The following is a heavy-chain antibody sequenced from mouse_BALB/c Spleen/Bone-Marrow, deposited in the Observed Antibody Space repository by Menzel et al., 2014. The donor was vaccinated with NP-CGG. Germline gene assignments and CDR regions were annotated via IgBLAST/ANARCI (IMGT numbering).Heavy chain of an antibody. Sequence: EVKLVESGGGLVQPGGSLKLSCAASGFTFSSYIMSWVRQTPEKRLEWVAYISNGGDNTYYPDTVKGRFINSRDNAKNTLCLQMSSLKSEDTAMYYCVRHRYDGYYFDYWGQGTTLTVSS. CDR1: GFTFSSYI. CDR2: ISNGGDNT. D-gene: IGHD2-14*01. J-gene: IGHJ2*01. V-gene: IGHV5-12-2*01. CDR3: VRHRYDGYYFDY.